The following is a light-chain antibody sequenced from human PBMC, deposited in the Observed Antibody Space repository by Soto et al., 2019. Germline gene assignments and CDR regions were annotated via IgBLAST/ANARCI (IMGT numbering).Light chain of an antibody. CDR2: DAS. V-gene: IGKV3-11*01. J-gene: IGKJ5*01. Sequence: DIVLTQSPATLSLSPGDRVTLSCRASQTVGRFLSWYQHSPGQGPRLLVYDASNRATGIPARFSGSGSGTDFTLTISSLEPEDFAVYYCQQRSNWPITFGQGTRLEIK. CDR1: QTVGRF. CDR3: QQRSNWPIT.